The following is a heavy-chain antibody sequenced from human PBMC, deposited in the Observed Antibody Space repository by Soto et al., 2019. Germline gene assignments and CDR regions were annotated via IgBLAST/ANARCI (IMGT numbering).Heavy chain of an antibody. D-gene: IGHD1-26*01. CDR1: GYTFSKYG. Sequence: QVQLVQSGVEVKKPGASVKVSCKASGYTFSKYGIIWVRQAPGQGLEWMGWFSSYRGDARYAQNLQGRVTMTTDTSTSTAYMELWSLRSDDTAVYYCAREDSGGLAYWGQGTLVTVSS. V-gene: IGHV1-18*01. J-gene: IGHJ4*02. CDR3: AREDSGGLAY. CDR2: FSSYRGDA.